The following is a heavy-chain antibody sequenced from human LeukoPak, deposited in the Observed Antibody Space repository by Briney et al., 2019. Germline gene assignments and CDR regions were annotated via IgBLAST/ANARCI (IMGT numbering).Heavy chain of an antibody. CDR3: ADILTGSGIP. D-gene: IGHD3-9*01. J-gene: IGHJ5*02. V-gene: IGHV3-43*02. CDR1: AFTFDDYA. Sequence: GGSLRLSCAASAFTFDDYAMHWVRQAPGKGLEWVSLISGDGGSTYYADSVKGRFTISRDNSKNSLYLQMNSLRTEDTALYYCADILTGSGIPWGQGTLVTVSS. CDR2: ISGDGGST.